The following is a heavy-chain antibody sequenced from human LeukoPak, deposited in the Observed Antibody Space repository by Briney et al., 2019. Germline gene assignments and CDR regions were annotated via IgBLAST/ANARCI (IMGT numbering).Heavy chain of an antibody. CDR1: GFTFSSYG. D-gene: IGHD3-10*01. V-gene: IGHV3-30*03. J-gene: IGHJ1*01. Sequence: PGRSLRLSCAASGFTFSSYGMHWVRQAPGKGLEWVATILYDGSNKYYADSVKGRFTMSRDSSKNTLHLQMNSLRADDTAVYFCARDVLAYGPEANRFQHWGQGTLVTVSS. CDR2: ILYDGSNK. CDR3: ARDVLAYGPEANRFQH.